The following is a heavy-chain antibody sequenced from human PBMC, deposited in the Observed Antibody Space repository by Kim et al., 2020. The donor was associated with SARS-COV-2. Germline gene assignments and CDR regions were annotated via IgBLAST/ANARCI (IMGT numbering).Heavy chain of an antibody. CDR2: YI. V-gene: IGHV3-21*01. J-gene: IGHJ5*02. D-gene: IGHD1-26*01. CDR3: ARGNGTWFDP. Sequence: YIYYADSVKGRFTISRDNAKNSLYLQSDSLRAEDTAVYFCARGNGTWFDPWGQGTLVTVSS.